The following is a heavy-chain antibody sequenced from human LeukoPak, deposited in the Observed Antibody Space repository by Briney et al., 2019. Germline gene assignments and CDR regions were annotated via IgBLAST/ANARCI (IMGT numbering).Heavy chain of an antibody. V-gene: IGHV3-33*08. J-gene: IGHJ4*02. D-gene: IGHD6-6*01. CDR3: ARDRSSYYFDY. CDR1: GFTFSSYS. Sequence: GGSLRLSCAASGFTFSSYSMNWVRQAPGKGLEWVAVIWYDGSNKYYADSVKGRFTISRDNSKNTLYLQMNSLRAEDTAVYYCARDRSSYYFDYWGQGTLVTVSS. CDR2: IWYDGSNK.